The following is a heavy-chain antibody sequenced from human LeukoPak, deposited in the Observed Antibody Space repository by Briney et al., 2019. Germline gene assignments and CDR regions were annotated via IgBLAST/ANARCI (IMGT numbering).Heavy chain of an antibody. Sequence: PGGSLRLSCAASGFTFDDYAMHWVRQAPGKGLEWVSGISWNSGSIGYADSVKGRFTISRDNAKNSLYLQMNSLRAEDTAVYYCAKDHVVGSRRADAFDIWGQGTMVTVSS. CDR3: AKDHVVGSRRADAFDI. CDR1: GFTFDDYA. J-gene: IGHJ3*02. V-gene: IGHV3-9*01. CDR2: ISWNSGSI. D-gene: IGHD6-13*01.